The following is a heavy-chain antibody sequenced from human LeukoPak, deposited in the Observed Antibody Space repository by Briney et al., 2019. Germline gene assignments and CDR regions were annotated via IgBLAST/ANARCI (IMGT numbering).Heavy chain of an antibody. V-gene: IGHV4-34*01. CDR2: INHSGST. CDR3: ARLPPRYSYGYYYYYMDV. J-gene: IGHJ6*03. CDR1: GFTFSSYS. D-gene: IGHD5-18*01. Sequence: GSLRLSCAASGFTFSSYSMNWVRQPPGKGLEWIGEINHSGSTNYNPSLKSRVTISVDTSKNQFSLKLSSVTAADTAVYYCARLPPRYSYGYYYYYMDVWGKGTTVTVSS.